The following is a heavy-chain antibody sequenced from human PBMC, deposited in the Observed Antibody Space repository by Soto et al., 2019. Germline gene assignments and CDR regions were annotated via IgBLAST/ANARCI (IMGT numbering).Heavy chain of an antibody. V-gene: IGHV1-69*13. CDR1: GGTFSSYA. Sequence: SVKVSCKASGGTFSSYAISWVRQAPGQGLEWMGGIIPIFGTANYAQKFQGRVTITADESTSTAYMELGSLRSEDTAVYYCARGGPDYYYYYGMDVWGQGTTVTVSS. CDR2: IIPIFGTA. CDR3: ARGGPDYYYYYGMDV. J-gene: IGHJ6*02.